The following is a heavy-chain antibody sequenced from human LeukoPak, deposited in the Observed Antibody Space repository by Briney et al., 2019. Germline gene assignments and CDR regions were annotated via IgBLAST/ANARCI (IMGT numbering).Heavy chain of an antibody. J-gene: IGHJ4*02. CDR1: GGSFSGYY. Sequence: KASETLSLTCAVYGGSFSGYYWSWIRQPPGKGLEWNGEINHRASTNYTPSLKSRVTISVDTSKNQFSLKLSSVTAADTAVYYCARGVYIAAAQSGFWGQGTLVTVSS. D-gene: IGHD6-13*01. CDR2: INHRAST. CDR3: ARGVYIAAAQSGF. V-gene: IGHV4-34*01.